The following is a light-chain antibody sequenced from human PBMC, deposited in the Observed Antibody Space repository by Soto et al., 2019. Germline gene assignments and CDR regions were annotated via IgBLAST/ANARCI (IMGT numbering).Light chain of an antibody. CDR1: QSVAND. J-gene: IGKJ1*01. CDR2: GAS. CDR3: QQYGSSLRT. Sequence: EIVMTQSPATLSVSPGERATLSCRASQSVANDLAWYQHKPGQAPRLLTHGASTRATGIPDRFSGSGSGTDFTLTISRLEPEDFAVYYCQQYGSSLRTFGQGTKVDIK. V-gene: IGKV3-20*01.